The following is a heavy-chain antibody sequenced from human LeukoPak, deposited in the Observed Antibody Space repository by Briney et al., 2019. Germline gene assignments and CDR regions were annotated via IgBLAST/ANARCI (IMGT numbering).Heavy chain of an antibody. V-gene: IGHV4-34*01. Sequence: PSETLSLTCTVSGGSISGYYWSWIRQPPGKGLEWIGEINHSGSTNYNPSLKSRVTISVDTSKNQFSLKLSSVTAADTAVYYCARAAGRPFDYWGQGTLVTVSS. CDR3: ARAAGRPFDY. CDR1: GGSISGYY. CDR2: INHSGST. J-gene: IGHJ4*02.